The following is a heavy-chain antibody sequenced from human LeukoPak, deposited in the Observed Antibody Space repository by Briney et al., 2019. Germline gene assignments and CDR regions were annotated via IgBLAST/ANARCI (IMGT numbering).Heavy chain of an antibody. CDR1: GFRFNTYW. Sequence: GGSLRLSCAASGFRFNTYWMSWVRQAPGKGLEWVANIKQDGNEKYYADSVKGRFTISRDNGRNSLDLQMNSLRAEDTAVYYCAKSVRYWYYFDYWGQGTLVTVSS. J-gene: IGHJ4*02. D-gene: IGHD3-9*01. CDR3: AKSVRYWYYFDY. V-gene: IGHV3-7*01. CDR2: IKQDGNEK.